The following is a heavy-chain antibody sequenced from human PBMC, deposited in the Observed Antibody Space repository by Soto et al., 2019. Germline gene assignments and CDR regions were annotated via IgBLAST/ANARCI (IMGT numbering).Heavy chain of an antibody. CDR2: IDPSDSYT. CDR1: GYSFTSYW. CDR3: ARRKYYYDSSGYYLSSWFDP. Sequence: PGESLKISCNGSGYSFTSYWISWVRQMPGKGLEWMGRIDPSDSYTNYSPSFQGHVTISADKSISTAYLQWSSLKASDTAMYYCARRKYYYDSSGYYLSSWFDPWGQGTLVTVS. J-gene: IGHJ5*02. D-gene: IGHD3-22*01. V-gene: IGHV5-10-1*01.